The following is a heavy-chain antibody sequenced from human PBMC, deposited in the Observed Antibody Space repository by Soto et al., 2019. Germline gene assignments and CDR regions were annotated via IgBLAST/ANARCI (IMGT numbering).Heavy chain of an antibody. CDR2: INPNSGGT. CDR1: GYTFTGYY. J-gene: IGHJ5*02. D-gene: IGHD6-13*01. Sequence: ASVKVSCKASGYTFTGYYMHWVRQAPGQGLEWMGWINPNSGGTNYAQKFQGRVTMTRDTSISTAYMELSRLGSDDTAVYYCARSGIAAAGTGFSWLDPWGQGTLVTVYS. V-gene: IGHV1-2*02. CDR3: ARSGIAAAGTGFSWLDP.